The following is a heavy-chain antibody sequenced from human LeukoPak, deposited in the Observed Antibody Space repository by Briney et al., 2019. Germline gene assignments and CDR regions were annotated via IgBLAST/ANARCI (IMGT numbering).Heavy chain of an antibody. CDR2: IIPIFGTA. CDR1: GGTFSSYA. D-gene: IGHD6-13*01. Sequence: SVKVSFKASGGTFSSYAISWVRQAPGQGLEWMGGIIPIFGTANYAQKFQGRVTMTADESTSTAYMELSSLRSEDTAVYYCARDRTVAAAGSNWFDPWGQGTLVTVSS. V-gene: IGHV1-69*13. CDR3: ARDRTVAAAGSNWFDP. J-gene: IGHJ5*02.